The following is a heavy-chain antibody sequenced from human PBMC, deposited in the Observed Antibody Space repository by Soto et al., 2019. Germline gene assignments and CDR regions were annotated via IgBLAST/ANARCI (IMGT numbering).Heavy chain of an antibody. Sequence: QVQLVQSGAEVRKPGSSVKVSCKASGGTFSRHAISWVRQAPGQGLEWMGGIIPIFGTANHAQKFQGRVTIIADESTSTAYMELSSLRSEDTAIYYCAREWGYETSDYYYAYWGQGTLVIVSS. CDR2: IIPIFGTA. CDR1: GGTFSRHA. CDR3: AREWGYETSDYYYAY. D-gene: IGHD3-22*01. J-gene: IGHJ4*02. V-gene: IGHV1-69*01.